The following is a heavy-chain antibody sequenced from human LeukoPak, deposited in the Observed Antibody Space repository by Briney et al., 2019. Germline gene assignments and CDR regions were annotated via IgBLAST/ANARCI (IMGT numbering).Heavy chain of an antibody. J-gene: IGHJ4*02. D-gene: IGHD5/OR15-5a*01. CDR1: GFMFSDHA. CDR2: IGSDGSKK. Sequence: GRSLRLSCVASGFMFSDHAFHWVRQSPDKGLEWVALIGSDGSKKYYADSVQGRFTVSRENSKNTLFLQMNTLRADDTAVYFCARQMTSTRLFDSWGQGTLVTASS. V-gene: IGHV3-30*04. CDR3: ARQMTSTRLFDS.